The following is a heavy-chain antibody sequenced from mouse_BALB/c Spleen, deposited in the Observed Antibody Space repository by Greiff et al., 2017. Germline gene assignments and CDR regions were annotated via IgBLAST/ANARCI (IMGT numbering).Heavy chain of an antibody. D-gene: IGHD2-10*02. J-gene: IGHJ4*01. Sequence: VQLQQSGTVLARPGASVKMSCKASGYTFTSYWLHWVKQRPGQGLEWIGAIYPGNSDTSYNQKFKGKAKLTAVTSTSTAYMELSSLTNEDSAVYYCTCGYGKNYAMDYWGQGTSVTVSS. CDR3: TCGYGKNYAMDY. V-gene: IGHV1-5*01. CDR1: GYTFTSYW. CDR2: IYPGNSDT.